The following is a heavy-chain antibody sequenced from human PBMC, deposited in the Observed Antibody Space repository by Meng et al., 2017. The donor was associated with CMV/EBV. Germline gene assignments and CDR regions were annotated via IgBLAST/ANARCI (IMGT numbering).Heavy chain of an antibody. CDR1: GFTFSSYS. J-gene: IGHJ6*02. CDR3: ASIEMATPYYYYGMDV. D-gene: IGHD5-24*01. V-gene: IGHV3-21*01. Sequence: GGSLRLSCAVSGFTFSSYSMNWVRQAPGKGLEWVSSISSSSSYIYYADSVKGRFTISRDNAKNSLYLQMNSLRAEDTAVYYCASIEMATPYYYYGMDVWGQGTTVTVSS. CDR2: ISSSSSYI.